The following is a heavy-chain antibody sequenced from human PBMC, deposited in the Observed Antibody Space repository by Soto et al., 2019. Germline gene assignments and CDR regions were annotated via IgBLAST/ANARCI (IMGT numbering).Heavy chain of an antibody. CDR1: GYTLTELS. Sequence: ASVKVSCKVSGYTLTELSMHWVRQAPGKGLEWMGGFDPEDGETIYAQKFQGRVTMTEDTSTDTNNKEMSSLKNEDTAVYYCATNAPYYYGSGSYYNHWFDPWGQGTLVTVSS. J-gene: IGHJ5*02. CDR3: ATNAPYYYGSGSYYNHWFDP. D-gene: IGHD3-10*01. CDR2: FDPEDGET. V-gene: IGHV1-24*01.